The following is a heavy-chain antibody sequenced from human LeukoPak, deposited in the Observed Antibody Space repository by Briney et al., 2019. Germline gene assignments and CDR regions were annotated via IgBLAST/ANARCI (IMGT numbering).Heavy chain of an antibody. D-gene: IGHD6-6*01. J-gene: IGHJ5*02. CDR3: ANDSVEYSSSPNWFDP. Sequence: PGGSLRLSCAASGFTFSSYTMTWVRQAPGEGLEWVSTISGSGGTTYYADSVKGRFTVSRDNSKNTLYLQMNSLRAEDTAVYYCANDSVEYSSSPNWFDPWGQGTLVSVSS. V-gene: IGHV3-23*01. CDR2: ISGSGGTT. CDR1: GFTFSSYT.